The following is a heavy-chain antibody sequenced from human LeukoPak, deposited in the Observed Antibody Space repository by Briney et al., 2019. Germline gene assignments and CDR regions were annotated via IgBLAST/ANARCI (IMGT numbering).Heavy chain of an antibody. D-gene: IGHD3-10*01. J-gene: IGHJ3*02. Sequence: GGSLRLSCAASGFTFSSYGMHWVRQAPGKGLEWVAVIWYDGSSKYYADSVKGRFTISRDNSKNTLYLQMNSLRAEDTAVYYCARDPGWGSGVAFDIWGQGTMVTVSS. V-gene: IGHV3-33*01. CDR1: GFTFSSYG. CDR2: IWYDGSSK. CDR3: ARDPGWGSGVAFDI.